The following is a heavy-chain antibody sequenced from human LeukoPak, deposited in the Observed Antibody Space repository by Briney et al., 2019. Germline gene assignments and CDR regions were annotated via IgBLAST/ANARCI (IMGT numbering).Heavy chain of an antibody. CDR2: ISSSGSSI. D-gene: IGHD3-10*01. CDR1: GFTFSSYN. Sequence: GGSLRLSCAASGFTFSSYNMNWVRQAPGKGLDWISSISSSGSSITYADSVKGRFTISRDNVKNSLYLQMNSLRAEDTAVYYCARRKANSDGEFDYWGQGTLVTVSS. CDR3: ARRKANSDGEFDY. J-gene: IGHJ4*02. V-gene: IGHV3-48*01.